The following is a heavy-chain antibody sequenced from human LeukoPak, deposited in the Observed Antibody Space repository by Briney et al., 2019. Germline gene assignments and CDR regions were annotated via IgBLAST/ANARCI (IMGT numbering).Heavy chain of an antibody. Sequence: PGGSLRLSCAASGFTFSSYGMHWVRQAPGKGLEWVAVISFDGSNKYYADSVKGRFTISRDNSKNTLYLQMNSLRAEDTAVYYCAIGTGYCCGGSCYYGVDYWGQGTLVTVSS. CDR1: GFTFSSYG. CDR3: AIGTGYCCGGSCYYGVDY. V-gene: IGHV3-30*03. CDR2: ISFDGSNK. J-gene: IGHJ4*02. D-gene: IGHD2-15*01.